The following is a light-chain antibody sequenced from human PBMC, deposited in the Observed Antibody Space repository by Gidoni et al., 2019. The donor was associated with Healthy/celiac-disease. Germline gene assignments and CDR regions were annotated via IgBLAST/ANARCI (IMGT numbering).Light chain of an antibody. J-gene: IGKJ1*01. CDR1: QSISSY. Sequence: DIKMTQSPSSLSASVGDRVTITCRASQSISSYLHWYQQKPGKAPKLLIYAASSLQSGVPSRFSGSGSGTDFTLTISSLQPEDFATYYCQQCYSTPLKFGQGTKVEIK. CDR2: AAS. V-gene: IGKV1-39*01. CDR3: QQCYSTPLK.